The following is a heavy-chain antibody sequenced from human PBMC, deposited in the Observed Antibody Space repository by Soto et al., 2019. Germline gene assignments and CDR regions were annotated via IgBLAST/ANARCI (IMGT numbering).Heavy chain of an antibody. CDR1: GYSFTSYW. Sequence: GESLKISCKGSGYSFTSYWIGWVRQMPGKGLEWMGIIYPGDSDTRYSPSFQGQVTISADKSISTAYLQWSSLKASDTAMYYCAVGGDGGFRGGWYPYVGDYWGQGTLVTVSS. CDR3: AVGGDGGFRGGWYPYVGDY. D-gene: IGHD6-19*01. V-gene: IGHV5-51*01. J-gene: IGHJ4*02. CDR2: IYPGDSDT.